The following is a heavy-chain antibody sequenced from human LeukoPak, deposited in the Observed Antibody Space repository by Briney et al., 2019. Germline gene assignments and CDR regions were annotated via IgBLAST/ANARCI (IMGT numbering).Heavy chain of an antibody. CDR2: IYPGDSDT. D-gene: IGHD3-22*01. CDR1: GDSFTSYW. V-gene: IGHV5-51*01. CDR3: ARHSGDYYDSSGYFFDY. Sequence: GESLKISCKGSGDSFTSYWIGWVRPMPGKGLEWMGIIYPGDSDTRYSPSFQGQVTTSADKSISTAYLQWSSLKASDTAMYYCARHSGDYYDSSGYFFDYWGQGTLVTVSS. J-gene: IGHJ4*02.